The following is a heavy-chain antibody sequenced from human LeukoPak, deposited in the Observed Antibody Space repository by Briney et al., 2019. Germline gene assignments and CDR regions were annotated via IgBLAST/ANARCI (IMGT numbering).Heavy chain of an antibody. Sequence: GGSLRLSCAASGFTFSSYSMNWVRQAPGKGLEWVSSISSSSSYIYYADSVKGRFTISRDNAKNSLYLQMNSLRAEDTAVYYCARAHLISPPAFDIWGQGTMVTVSS. CDR3: ARAHLISPPAFDI. D-gene: IGHD2-21*01. J-gene: IGHJ3*02. CDR2: ISSSSSYI. V-gene: IGHV3-21*01. CDR1: GFTFSSYS.